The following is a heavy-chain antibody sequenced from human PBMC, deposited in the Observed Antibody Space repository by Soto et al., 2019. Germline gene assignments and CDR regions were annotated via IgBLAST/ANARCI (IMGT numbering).Heavy chain of an antibody. J-gene: IGHJ3*02. CDR2: ISSSSSYI. CDR1: GFTFSSYS. CDR3: ARVGRITMVRGDYHDAFDI. V-gene: IGHV3-21*01. Sequence: GGSLRLSCAASGFTFSSYSMNWVRQAPGKGLEWVSSISSSSSYIYYADSVKGRFTISRDSAKNSLYLQMNSLRAEDTAVYYCARVGRITMVRGDYHDAFDIWGQGTTVTVSS. D-gene: IGHD3-10*01.